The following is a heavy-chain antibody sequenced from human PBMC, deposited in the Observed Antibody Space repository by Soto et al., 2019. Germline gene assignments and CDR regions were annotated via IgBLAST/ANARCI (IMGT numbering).Heavy chain of an antibody. D-gene: IGHD6-19*01. J-gene: IGHJ5*02. V-gene: IGHV4-4*07. Sequence: QVQLQESGPGLVEPSETLSLTCTVSGASISSYFWTWIRQPAGKGLDWIGRISTSGTTNYNPSLKRRVTMSVDTSKNHFSLNLSSVTAAETAVYYCAREAGPDRWFDPWGQGTLVTVSS. CDR1: GASISSYF. CDR2: ISTSGTT. CDR3: AREAGPDRWFDP.